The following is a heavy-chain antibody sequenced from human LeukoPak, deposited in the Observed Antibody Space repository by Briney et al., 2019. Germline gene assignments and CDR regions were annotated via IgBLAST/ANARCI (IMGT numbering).Heavy chain of an antibody. CDR3: AKEQREATVIPLGW. CDR2: ISGSGGST. D-gene: IGHD4-17*01. CDR1: GFTFSRYA. V-gene: IGHV3-23*01. Sequence: GGSLRLSCAASGFTFSRYAMSWVRQATGKGLEWVSAISGSGGSTYYADSVKGRFTISRDNSKNTLYLQMNSLRAEDTAVYYCAKEQREATVIPLGWWGQGTLVTVSS. J-gene: IGHJ4*02.